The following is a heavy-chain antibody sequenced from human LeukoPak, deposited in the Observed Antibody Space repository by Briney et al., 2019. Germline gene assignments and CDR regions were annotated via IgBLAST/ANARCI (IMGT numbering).Heavy chain of an antibody. CDR3: ATGVDYGPNYFDY. V-gene: IGHV1-24*01. J-gene: IGHJ4*02. D-gene: IGHD4-17*01. CDR1: GYTLTELS. Sequence: ASVKVSCKVSGYTLTELSMHWVRQAPGKGLEWMGGFDPEDGETIYAQKFQGRVTMTEDTSTDTAYMEPSSLRSEDTAVYYCATGVDYGPNYFDYWGQGTLVTVSS. CDR2: FDPEDGET.